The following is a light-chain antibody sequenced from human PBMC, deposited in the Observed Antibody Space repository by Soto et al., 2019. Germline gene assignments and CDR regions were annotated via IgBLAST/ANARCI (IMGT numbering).Light chain of an antibody. CDR2: GAS. CDR3: QQYDSSHLS. J-gene: IGKJ4*02. CDR1: PSVSSSF. V-gene: IGKV3-20*01. Sequence: DIVLTQSPGPLYLSPGERATLSCRASPSVSSSFLAWYQQKPGQAPRLRIYGASSRATGIPDRSSGSGSGTDFTLTISGLEPEDGAVYYCQQYDSSHLSFEGGTMVEIK.